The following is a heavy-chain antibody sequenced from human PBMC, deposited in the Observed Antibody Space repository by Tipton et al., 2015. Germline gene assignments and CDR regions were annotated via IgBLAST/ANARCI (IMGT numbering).Heavy chain of an antibody. CDR2: IGSASSYM. V-gene: IGHV3-21*01. CDR3: ARVDTAMLDLAY. Sequence: QLVQSGGGLIQPGGSLRLSCGTSGFTVRSNYMTWVRQAPGKGLEWVSLIGSASSYMYYADSVKGRFTVSRDNAKNSLYLQMNKLRNEDTAVYFCARVDTAMLDLAYWGQGTLVTVSS. D-gene: IGHD5-18*01. CDR1: GFTVRSNY. J-gene: IGHJ4*02.